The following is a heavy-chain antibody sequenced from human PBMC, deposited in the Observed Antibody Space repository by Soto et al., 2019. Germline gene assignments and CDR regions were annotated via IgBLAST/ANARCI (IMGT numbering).Heavy chain of an antibody. Sequence: QVQLVESGGGVVQPGRSLRLSCAASGFTFSSYDMHWVRQAPGKGLEWVAVISYDGSNKYYADSVKGRFTISRDNSKNTLYLQMNSLRAEDTAVYYCAKDYATVVNNWYFDLWGRGTLVTVSS. J-gene: IGHJ2*01. CDR3: AKDYATVVNNWYFDL. CDR1: GFTFSSYD. V-gene: IGHV3-30*18. CDR2: ISYDGSNK. D-gene: IGHD4-17*01.